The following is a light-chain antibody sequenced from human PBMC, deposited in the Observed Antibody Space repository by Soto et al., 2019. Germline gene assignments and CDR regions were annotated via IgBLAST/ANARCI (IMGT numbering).Light chain of an antibody. V-gene: IGLV1-47*01. CDR3: AAWDDSRSSVV. J-gene: IGLJ2*01. CDR2: KNN. CDR1: SSNIGSNY. Sequence: QPVLTQPPSASETPGQRVIISCSGSSSNIGSNYVYWYQQLPGTAPKLLIYKNNQRASGVPDRFSGSKSGTSASLAISGLRSEDEADYYCAAWDDSRSSVVFGGGTKLTVL.